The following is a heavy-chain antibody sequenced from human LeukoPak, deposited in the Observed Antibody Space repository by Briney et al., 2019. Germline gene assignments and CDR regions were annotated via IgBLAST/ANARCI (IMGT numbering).Heavy chain of an antibody. CDR1: GFTFSSYS. Sequence: GGSLRLSCAASGFTFSSYSMNWVRQAPGKGLEWVSYISSSSSTIYYADSVKGRFTISRDNAKNSLYLQMNSLRAEDTAVYYCARGDSSAHDALDIWGQGTMVTVSS. CDR3: ARGDSSAHDALDI. CDR2: ISSSSSTI. J-gene: IGHJ3*02. V-gene: IGHV3-48*04. D-gene: IGHD2-15*01.